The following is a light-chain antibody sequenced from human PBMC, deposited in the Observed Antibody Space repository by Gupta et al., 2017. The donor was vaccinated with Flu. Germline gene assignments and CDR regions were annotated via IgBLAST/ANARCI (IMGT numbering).Light chain of an antibody. CDR1: SGRTMDA. Sequence: QLVLTQSPSASAPLVASVKLTCTLNSGRTMDAIAWHQHRPERGPRFLMKVNYDGSHMKGDGVPDRFSGSSSGTERYLTISSLQSEDEADYYCQTWVTGILYVFGTGTKVTV. V-gene: IGLV4-69*01. CDR2: VNYDGSH. J-gene: IGLJ1*01. CDR3: QTWVTGILYV.